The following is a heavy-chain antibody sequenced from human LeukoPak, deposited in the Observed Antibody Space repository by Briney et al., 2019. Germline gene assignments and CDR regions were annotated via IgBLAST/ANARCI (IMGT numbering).Heavy chain of an antibody. CDR3: AKSVNGGFPRSNDY. CDR2: INPNSGGT. V-gene: IGHV1-2*02. CDR1: GYTFTGYY. D-gene: IGHD2-8*01. J-gene: IGHJ4*02. Sequence: ASVKVSCKASGYTFTGYYMHWVRQAPGQGLEWMGWINPNSGGTNYAQKFQGRVTMTRDTSISTAYMELSRLRSDDTAVYYCAKSVNGGFPRSNDYWGQGTLVTVSS.